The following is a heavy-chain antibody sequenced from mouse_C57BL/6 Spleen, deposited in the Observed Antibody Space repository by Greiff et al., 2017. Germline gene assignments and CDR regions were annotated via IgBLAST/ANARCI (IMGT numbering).Heavy chain of an antibody. CDR2: IYPGDGDP. CDR3: ARGVPWFAY. CDR1: GYAFSSSW. V-gene: IGHV1-82*01. J-gene: IGHJ3*01. Sequence: QVQLQQSGPELVKPGASVKISCKASGYAFSSSWMNWVKQRPGKGLEWIGRIYPGDGDPNYNGKFKGKATLTADKSSSTAYMQLSSLTSEDSAVYFCARGVPWFAYWGQGTLVTVSA. D-gene: IGHD2-14*01.